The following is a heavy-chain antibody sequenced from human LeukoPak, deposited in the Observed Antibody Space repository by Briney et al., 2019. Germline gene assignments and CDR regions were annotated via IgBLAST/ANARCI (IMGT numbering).Heavy chain of an antibody. CDR2: ITTEADGGKT. D-gene: IGHD3-10*01. CDR1: DYNLRISW. Sequence: GGSLRLSCAAFDYNLRISWMRWVRQAPGKGLEWVGRITTEADGGKTDYAAPVKGRFTISRDNSKNVMYLQMNNLRTEDTAVYYCTAGHYGNLWGQGTLVTVSS. CDR3: TAGHYGNL. V-gene: IGHV3-15*01. J-gene: IGHJ5*02.